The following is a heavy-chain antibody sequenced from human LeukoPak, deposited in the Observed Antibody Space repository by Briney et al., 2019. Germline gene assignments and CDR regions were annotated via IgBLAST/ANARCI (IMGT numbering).Heavy chain of an antibody. Sequence: GGSLRLSCAASGFTFSSYWMSWVRQAPGKGLEWVANIKQDGSEKYYVDSVKGRFTISRDNAKNSLYLQMNSLRAEDTAVYYCARDYLIGYSSSWYWFDPWGQGTLVTVSS. CDR2: IKQDGSEK. CDR3: ARDYLIGYSSSWYWFDP. J-gene: IGHJ5*02. D-gene: IGHD6-13*01. CDR1: GFTFSSYW. V-gene: IGHV3-7*01.